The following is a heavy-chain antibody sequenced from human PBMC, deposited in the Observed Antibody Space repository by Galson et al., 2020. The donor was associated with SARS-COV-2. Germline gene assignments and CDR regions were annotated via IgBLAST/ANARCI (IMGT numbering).Heavy chain of an antibody. D-gene: IGHD3-9*01. Sequence: SETLSLTCTVSGGSISSSSYYWGWIRQPPGKGLEWIGSIYYSWSTYYNPSLKSRVTISVDTSKNQFSLKLSSVTAADTAVYYCARRSDYDILTDAFDIWGQGTMVTVSS. J-gene: IGHJ3*02. CDR2: IYYSWST. CDR3: ARRSDYDILTDAFDI. CDR1: GGSISSSSYY. V-gene: IGHV4-39*01.